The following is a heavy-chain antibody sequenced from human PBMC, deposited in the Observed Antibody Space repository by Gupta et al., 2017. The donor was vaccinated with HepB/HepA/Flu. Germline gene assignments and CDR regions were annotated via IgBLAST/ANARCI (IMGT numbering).Heavy chain of an antibody. V-gene: IGHV4-30-2*01. CDR1: GGSISSVGYS. Sequence: QLQLQESGSALVKPSQTLSLTCTVSGGSISSVGYSWSWIRQPPGKVLEWIGYIYHSGTTDYNPSLKSRVTISVDRSKNQFSLNLTSVTAADTAVYYCATEGGDSSGYYAYDYWGQGTLVTVSS. J-gene: IGHJ4*02. D-gene: IGHD3-22*01. CDR2: IYHSGTT. CDR3: ATEGGDSSGYYAYDY.